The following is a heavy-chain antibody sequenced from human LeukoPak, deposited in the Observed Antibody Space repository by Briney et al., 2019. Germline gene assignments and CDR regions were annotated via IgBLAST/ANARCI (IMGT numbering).Heavy chain of an antibody. CDR2: IHTSGDT. CDR1: GFTFSSYS. D-gene: IGHD4-17*01. Sequence: GGSLRLSCAASGFTFSSYSMNWVRQAPGKGLEWVSAIHTSGDTCYADSVKGRFTISRDTSKNTLYLQINSLRVEDTAVYYCIVFGDSNHWGQGTLVTVSS. V-gene: IGHV3-53*05. CDR3: IVFGDSNH. J-gene: IGHJ5*02.